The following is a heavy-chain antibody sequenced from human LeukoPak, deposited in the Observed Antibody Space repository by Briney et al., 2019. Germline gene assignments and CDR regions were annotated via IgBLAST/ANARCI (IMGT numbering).Heavy chain of an antibody. Sequence: SQTLFLTCTVSGGSISSGSYYWSWIRQPAGKGLEWIGRIYTSGSTNYNPSLKSRVTISVDTSKNQFSLKLSSVTAADTAVYYCARDRGYGLGYWGQGTLVTVSS. D-gene: IGHD4-17*01. CDR1: GGSISSGSYY. CDR2: IYTSGST. J-gene: IGHJ4*02. CDR3: ARDRGYGLGY. V-gene: IGHV4-61*02.